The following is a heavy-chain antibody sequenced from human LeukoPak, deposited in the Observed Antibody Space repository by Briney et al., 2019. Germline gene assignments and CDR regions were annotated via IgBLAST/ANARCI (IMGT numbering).Heavy chain of an antibody. Sequence: PGGSLRLSCAASGFTVSSNYMSWVRQAPGKGLEWVSVIYSGGSTYYADSVKGRFTISRDNSKNTLYLQMNSLRAEDTAVYYCARVTWEYSSGYYGNDYYYYYMDVWGKGTTVTISS. CDR3: ARVTWEYSSGYYGNDYYYYYMDV. CDR2: IYSGGST. V-gene: IGHV3-53*01. CDR1: GFTVSSNY. D-gene: IGHD3-22*01. J-gene: IGHJ6*03.